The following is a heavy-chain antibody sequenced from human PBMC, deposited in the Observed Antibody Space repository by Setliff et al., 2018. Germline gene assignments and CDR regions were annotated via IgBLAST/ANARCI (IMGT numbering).Heavy chain of an antibody. J-gene: IGHJ4*02. D-gene: IGHD3-22*01. Sequence: PSETLSLTCTVSGGSISSGSDYWAWIRQPPGKGLEWLGTVYHSGGTYYNPSLKSRVTMSVDTSKNLFSLKLSSVTAADTAVYYCARGRYFESSSYYFPFDYWGPGTLVTVSS. CDR1: GGSISSGSDY. V-gene: IGHV4-39*01. CDR3: ARGRYFESSSYYFPFDY. CDR2: VYHSGGT.